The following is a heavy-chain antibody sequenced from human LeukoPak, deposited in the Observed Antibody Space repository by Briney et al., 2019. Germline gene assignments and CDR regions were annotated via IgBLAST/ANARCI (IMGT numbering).Heavy chain of an antibody. CDR3: ARGRGRWLQSRHSLHPYYFDY. Sequence: ASVKVSCKASGYTFTGYYMHWVRQAPGRGLAWMGWINPNSGGTDYAQKFQGRVTMTRDTSISTAYMELSRLRSDDTAVYYCARGRGRWLQSRHSLHPYYFDYWGQGTLVTVSS. V-gene: IGHV1-2*02. CDR1: GYTFTGYY. J-gene: IGHJ4*02. CDR2: INPNSGGT. D-gene: IGHD5-24*01.